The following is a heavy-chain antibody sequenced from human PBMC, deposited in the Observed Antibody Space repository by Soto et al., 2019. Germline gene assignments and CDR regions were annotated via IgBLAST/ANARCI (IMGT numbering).Heavy chain of an antibody. CDR2: ISGSGGST. Sequence: GGSLGLSCAASGFTFSSYAMSWVRQAPGKGLEWVSAISGSGGSTYYADSVKGRFTISRDNSKNTLYLQMNSLRAEDTAVYYCAKERRIMITFGAGAFDIWGQGTMVTVSS. V-gene: IGHV3-23*01. CDR3: AKERRIMITFGAGAFDI. D-gene: IGHD3-16*01. J-gene: IGHJ3*02. CDR1: GFTFSSYA.